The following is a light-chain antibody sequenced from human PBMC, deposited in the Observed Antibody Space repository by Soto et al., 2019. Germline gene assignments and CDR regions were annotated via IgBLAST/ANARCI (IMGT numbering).Light chain of an antibody. CDR2: KAS. CDR3: QQYNSYPIT. V-gene: IGKV1-5*03. J-gene: IGKJ5*01. Sequence: DIQMTQSPSTLSASVGDRVTITCRASQSISSWLAWYQQKPGKAPKLLIYKASSLESGVPSRFSGSGSGTGFTLTISSLQPDDFATYSCQQYNSYPITFGQGTRLEIK. CDR1: QSISSW.